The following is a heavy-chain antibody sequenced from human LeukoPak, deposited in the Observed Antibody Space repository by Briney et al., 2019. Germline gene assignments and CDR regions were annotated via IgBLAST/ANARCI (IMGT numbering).Heavy chain of an antibody. Sequence: SETLSLTCTVSGGSISGNAWNWVRQPAGKALEWIGRILTSGDTVYNPSLESRVTMSLDTSKNQFSLKLNSPTAADTAVYYCARRFNSGNDDVFDIWGQGTMVAVSS. CDR3: ARRFNSGNDDVFDI. J-gene: IGHJ3*02. CDR2: ILTSGDT. CDR1: GGSISGNA. D-gene: IGHD1-1*01. V-gene: IGHV4-4*07.